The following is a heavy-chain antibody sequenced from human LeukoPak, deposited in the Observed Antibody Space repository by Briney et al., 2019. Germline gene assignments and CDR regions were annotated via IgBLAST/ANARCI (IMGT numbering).Heavy chain of an antibody. CDR2: ISTSSSYT. J-gene: IGHJ4*02. CDR3: ARESRWGVLLTGYYRQLDY. CDR1: GFTFSSYS. D-gene: IGHD3-9*01. Sequence: PGGSLRLSCAASGFTFSSYSMNWGRQAPGKGLKWVSSISTSSSYTYYADSVKGRFTISRDNAKNSLYLQMNSLRAEDTAVYYCARESRWGVLLTGYYRQLDYWGQGTLVTVSS. V-gene: IGHV3-21*01.